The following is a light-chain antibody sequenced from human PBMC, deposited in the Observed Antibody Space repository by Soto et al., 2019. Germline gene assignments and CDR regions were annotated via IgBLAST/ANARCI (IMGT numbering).Light chain of an antibody. V-gene: IGLV2-14*01. CDR2: EVS. CDR3: SSYTSSSIFVV. CDR1: SSDVGGYNY. Sequence: QSALTQPASVSGSPGQSITISCTGTSSDVGGYNYVSWYQQNPCKAPKLMIYEVSNRPSGVSNRFSGSKSGNTASLTISGLQAEDEADYYCSSYTSSSIFVVFGGGTKVTVL. J-gene: IGLJ2*01.